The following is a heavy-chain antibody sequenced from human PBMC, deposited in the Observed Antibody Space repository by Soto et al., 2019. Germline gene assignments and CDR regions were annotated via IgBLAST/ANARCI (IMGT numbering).Heavy chain of an antibody. J-gene: IGHJ4*02. Sequence: QLQLQESGSGLVKPSQTLSLTCAVSGGSISSGGYSWSWIRQPPGKGLEWIGYIYHGESTYYNPSLKSRVTISVDRSKNQFSLKLSCVTAADTAVYYCARAEGGIFDYWGQGTLVTVSS. CDR1: GGSISSGGYS. CDR3: ARAEGGIFDY. CDR2: IYHGEST. V-gene: IGHV4-30-2*01.